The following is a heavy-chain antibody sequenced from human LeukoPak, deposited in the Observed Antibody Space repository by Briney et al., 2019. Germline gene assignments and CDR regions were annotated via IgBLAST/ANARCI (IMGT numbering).Heavy chain of an antibody. CDR3: ARSLTGGDYYFDY. Sequence: PGGSLRLSCAASGFTFSSYSMNWVRQAPGKGLEWVSYISSSSSTIYYADSVKGRFTIPRDNAKNSLYLQMNSLRAEDTAVYYCARSLTGGDYYFDYWGQGTLVTVSS. CDR1: GFTFSSYS. J-gene: IGHJ4*02. V-gene: IGHV3-48*01. CDR2: ISSSSSTI. D-gene: IGHD7-27*01.